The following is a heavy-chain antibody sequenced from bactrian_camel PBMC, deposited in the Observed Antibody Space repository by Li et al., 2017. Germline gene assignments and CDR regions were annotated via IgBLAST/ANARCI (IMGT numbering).Heavy chain of an antibody. J-gene: IGHJ6*01. CDR3: ASANYGDSSMNA. D-gene: IGHD6*01. Sequence: VQLVESGGGSVQVGGSLRLSCAASGTTFSSCSAAWYRQAPGKEREWVAAINSGGSKTYYADSVKGRFTISRDNAKNTVYLQLNSLKTEDMAMYYCASANYGDSSMNAWGQGTQVTVS. V-gene: IGHV3S40*01. CDR1: GTTFSSCS. CDR2: INSGGSKT.